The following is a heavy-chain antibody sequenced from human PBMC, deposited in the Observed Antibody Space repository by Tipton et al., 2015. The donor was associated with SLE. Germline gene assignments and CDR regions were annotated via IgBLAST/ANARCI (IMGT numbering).Heavy chain of an antibody. D-gene: IGHD5-12*01. CDR1: GYSISSGYY. V-gene: IGHV4-38-2*02. Sequence: LRLSCTVSGYSISSGYYWGWIRQPPGKGLEWIGSIYHSGSTYYNPSLKSRVTISVDTSKNQFSLKLSSVTAADTAVYYCARREVADAFDIWGQGTMVTVSS. CDR3: ARREVADAFDI. CDR2: IYHSGST. J-gene: IGHJ3*02.